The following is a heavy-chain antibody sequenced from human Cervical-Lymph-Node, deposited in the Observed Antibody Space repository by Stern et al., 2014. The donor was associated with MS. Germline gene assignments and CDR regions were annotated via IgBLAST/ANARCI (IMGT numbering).Heavy chain of an antibody. CDR3: AHTLVTSDEGFGMDV. J-gene: IGHJ6*02. CDR1: GFSFNTSGVG. V-gene: IGHV2-5*02. Sequence: ESGPMLVKPTQTLKLTCTFSGFSFNTSGVGVVWIRQPPDKALEWLSVIYWDDDKRYSPTLKHRLTITKDTSKSQVVLTVTNVDRLDTGTYYCAHTLVTSDEGFGMDVWGQGTTVTVTS. D-gene: IGHD2-21*02. CDR2: IYWDDDK.